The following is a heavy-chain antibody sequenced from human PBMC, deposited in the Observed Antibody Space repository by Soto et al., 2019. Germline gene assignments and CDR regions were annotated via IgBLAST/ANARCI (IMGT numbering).Heavy chain of an antibody. V-gene: IGHV3-30*18. CDR3: AKDIGITIFWVVIPFDY. CDR2: ISYDGSNK. Sequence: GGSLRLSCAASGFTFSSYGMHWVRQAPGKGLEWVAVISYDGSNKYYADSVKGRFTISRDNSKNTLYLQMNSLRAEDTAVYYFAKDIGITIFWVVIPFDYWGQGTLVTVSS. CDR1: GFTFSSYG. J-gene: IGHJ4*02. D-gene: IGHD3-3*01.